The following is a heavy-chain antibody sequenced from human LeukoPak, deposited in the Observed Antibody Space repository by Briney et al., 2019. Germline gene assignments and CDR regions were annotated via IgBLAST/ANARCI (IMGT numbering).Heavy chain of an antibody. J-gene: IGHJ4*02. CDR2: IIPIFGTA. CDR3: AGGGLYDFWSGYYL. V-gene: IGHV1-69*13. CDR1: GGTFSSYA. D-gene: IGHD3-3*01. Sequence: ASVKVSCKASGGTFSSYAISWVRQAPGQGLEWMGGIIPIFGTANYAQKFQGRVTITADESTSTAYMELSSLRSEDTAVYYCAGGGLYDFWSGYYLWGQGTLVTVSS.